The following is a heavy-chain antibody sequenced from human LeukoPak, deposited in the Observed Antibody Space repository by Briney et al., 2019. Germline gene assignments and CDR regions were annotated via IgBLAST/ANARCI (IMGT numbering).Heavy chain of an antibody. CDR2: IYYSGTT. Sequence: PSETLSLTCTVSGGSLSSSSYYWGWIRQAPGKGLEWIGTIYYSGTTYYNPSLKSRVTISVDTSKNQFSLKLNSVTATDTAVYYCARHNWDPYWYFDLWGRGTLVIVAS. V-gene: IGHV4-39*01. CDR3: ARHNWDPYWYFDL. CDR1: GGSLSSSSYY. J-gene: IGHJ2*01. D-gene: IGHD1-1*01.